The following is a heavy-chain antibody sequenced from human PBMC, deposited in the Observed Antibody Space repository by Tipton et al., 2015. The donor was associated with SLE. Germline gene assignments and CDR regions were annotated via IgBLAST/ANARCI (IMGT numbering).Heavy chain of an antibody. CDR3: ARTEQGTGSYYRLVFEI. CDR2: IYYSGST. CDR1: GDSINSDGYF. V-gene: IGHV4-31*03. D-gene: IGHD3-10*01. J-gene: IGHJ4*02. Sequence: TLSLTCTASGDSINSDGYFWTWIRQPPGKGLEWIGYIYYSGSTYYNPSLQSRLTMSVDTSRNQFSLKLSSVTAADTAVYYCARTEQGTGSYYRLVFEIWGQGTLDTVSS.